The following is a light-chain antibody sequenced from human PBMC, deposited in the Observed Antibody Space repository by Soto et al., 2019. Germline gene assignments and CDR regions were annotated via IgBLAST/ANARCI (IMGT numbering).Light chain of an antibody. CDR1: SGHSSYA. CDR3: QTWDTGARVV. CDR2: LSSDGSH. J-gene: IGLJ2*01. V-gene: IGLV4-69*01. Sequence: QLVLTQSPSASASLGASVKLTCTLSSGHSSYAIAWHQQQPEKGPRYLMKLSSDGSHSKGDGIPDRFSGSSSGAERYLTNPCLPSEDEAEYYCQTWDTGARVVFGGGTKLTVL.